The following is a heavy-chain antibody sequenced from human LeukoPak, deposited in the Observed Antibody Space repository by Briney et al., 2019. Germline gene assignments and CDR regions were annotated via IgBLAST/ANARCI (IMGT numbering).Heavy chain of an antibody. CDR3: AKARYGSGSYSPFDY. J-gene: IGHJ4*02. CDR1: GFTFSSYA. D-gene: IGHD3-10*01. CDR2: ISGSGGST. Sequence: GGSLRLSCTASGFTFSSYAMSWVRQAPGKGLEWVSAISGSGGSTYYADSVKGRFTISRDNSKNTLYLQMNSLRAEDTAVYYCAKARYGSGSYSPFDYWGQGTLVTVSS. V-gene: IGHV3-23*01.